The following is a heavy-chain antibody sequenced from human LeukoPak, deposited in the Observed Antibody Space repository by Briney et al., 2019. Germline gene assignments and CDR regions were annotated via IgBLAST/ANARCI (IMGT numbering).Heavy chain of an antibody. CDR1: GFTVSSNY. CDR2: IYSGGST. D-gene: IGHD5-18*01. Sequence: GGSLRLSCAASGFTVSSNYMSWVRQAPGKGLEWVSVIYSGGSTYYADPVKGRFTISRDNSKNTLYLQMNSLRAEDTAVYYCARGGYSYGNDAFDIWGQGTMVTVSS. V-gene: IGHV3-53*01. J-gene: IGHJ3*02. CDR3: ARGGYSYGNDAFDI.